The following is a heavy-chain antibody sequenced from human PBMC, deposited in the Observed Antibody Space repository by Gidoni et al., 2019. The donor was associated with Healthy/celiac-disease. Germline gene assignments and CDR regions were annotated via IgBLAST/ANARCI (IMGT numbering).Heavy chain of an antibody. CDR1: GFTFSSYD. D-gene: IGHD2-15*01. V-gene: IGHV3-13*01. J-gene: IGHJ4*02. CDR2: IGTAGDT. CDR3: ARDNGGYCSGGSCSGFDY. Sequence: EVQLVESGGGVVQPGGSLRLSCAASGFTFSSYDRHWVRQATGKGLGWVSAIGTAGDTYYPGSVKGRFTISRENAKNSWYLQMNSLRAGDTAVYYCARDNGGYCSGGSCSGFDYWGQGTLVTVSS.